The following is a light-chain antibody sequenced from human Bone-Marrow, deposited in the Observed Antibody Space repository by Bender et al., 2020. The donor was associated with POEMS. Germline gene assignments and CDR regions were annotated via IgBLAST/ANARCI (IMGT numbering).Light chain of an antibody. CDR1: SSDVGAYNY. CDR2: DVS. Sequence: QSALTQPRSVSGSPGQSVTISCTGTSSDVGAYNYVSWYQQHPGKVPKLIIYDVSFRPSGVSNRFSGSKSGNTTSLTISGLQAEDEAEYWCSSFTSSSAHVLFGGGTKLTVL. J-gene: IGLJ2*01. CDR3: SSFTSSSAHVL. V-gene: IGLV2-14*01.